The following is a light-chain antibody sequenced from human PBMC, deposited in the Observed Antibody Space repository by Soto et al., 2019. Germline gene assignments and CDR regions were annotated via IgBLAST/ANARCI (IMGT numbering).Light chain of an antibody. CDR1: GSNLGRNY. CDR3: GSWDNNVRAYV. Sequence: QSVLTQPPSVSATPGQKVTISCSGSGSNLGRNYVSWYQRLPGTAPRLLIYDNVYRFSGIPDRFSASKSGTSATLGIAGLQTGDEGHYYCGSWDNNVRAYVFGTGTKGTVL. CDR2: DNV. J-gene: IGLJ1*01. V-gene: IGLV1-51*01.